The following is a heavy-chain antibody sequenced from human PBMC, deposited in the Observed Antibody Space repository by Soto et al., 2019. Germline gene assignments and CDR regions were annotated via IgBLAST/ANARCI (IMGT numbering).Heavy chain of an antibody. J-gene: IGHJ4*02. D-gene: IGHD3-22*01. Sequence: GGSLRLSCAASGFTFSNAWMSWVRQAPGKGLEWVGRIKSKTDGGTTDYAAPVKGRFTISRDDSKNTLYLQMNSLKTEATAVYYCTTDTTYYYASSGYYYCDYWGQGSMVTVSS. CDR3: TTDTTYYYASSGYYYCDY. V-gene: IGHV3-15*01. CDR2: IKSKTDGGTT. CDR1: GFTFSNAW.